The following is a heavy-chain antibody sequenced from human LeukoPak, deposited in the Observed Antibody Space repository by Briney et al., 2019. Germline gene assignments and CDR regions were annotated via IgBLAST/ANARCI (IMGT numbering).Heavy chain of an antibody. CDR3: ARVHGSGSYYNDY. V-gene: IGHV4-34*01. CDR2: INHSGST. D-gene: IGHD3-10*01. J-gene: IGHJ4*02. CDR1: GGSFSGYY. Sequence: SETLSLTCAVYGGSFSGYYWSWIRQPPGKGLEWIGEINHSGSTNYNPSLKSRVAISVDTSKNQFSLKLSSVTAADTAVYYCARVHGSGSYYNDYWGQGTLVTVSS.